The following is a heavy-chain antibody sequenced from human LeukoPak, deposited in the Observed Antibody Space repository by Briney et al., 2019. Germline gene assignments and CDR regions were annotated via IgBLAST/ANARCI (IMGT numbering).Heavy chain of an antibody. Sequence: SETLSLTCTVSGGSISSYYWSWIRQPAGKGLEWIGRIYTSGSTNYNPSLKSRVTMSVDTSKNQFSLKLTPVTAADTAVYYCARDPYYYDSSGYYYYYYMDVWGKGTTVTVSS. CDR3: ARDPYYYDSSGYYYYYYMDV. CDR1: GGSISSYY. CDR2: IYTSGST. D-gene: IGHD3-22*01. V-gene: IGHV4-4*07. J-gene: IGHJ6*03.